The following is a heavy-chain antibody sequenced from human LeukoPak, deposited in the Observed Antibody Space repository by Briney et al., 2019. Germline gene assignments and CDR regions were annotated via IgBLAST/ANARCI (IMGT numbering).Heavy chain of an antibody. V-gene: IGHV1-3*01. J-gene: IGHJ4*02. CDR1: GYTFTSYA. D-gene: IGHD6-19*01. Sequence: ASVKVSCKASGYTFTSYAMHWVRQAPGQRLEWMGWINAGNGNTKYSQKFQGRVTITRDTSASTAYMELSSLRSEDTAVYYCARDPGYSSGWYPPTGYWGQGTLVTVSS. CDR2: INAGNGNT. CDR3: ARDPGYSSGWYPPTGY.